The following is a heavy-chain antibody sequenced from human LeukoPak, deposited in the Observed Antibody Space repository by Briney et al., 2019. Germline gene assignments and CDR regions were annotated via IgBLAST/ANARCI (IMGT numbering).Heavy chain of an antibody. CDR3: ARDVGDYYDSSGYPPFDY. CDR2: IIPIFGTA. CDR1: GGTFSSYA. J-gene: IGHJ4*02. D-gene: IGHD3-22*01. Sequence: ASVKVSCKASGGTFSSYAISWVRQAPGQGLEWMGGIIPIFGTANYAQKFQGRVTITADKSTSTVYMELSSLRSEDTAVYYCARDVGDYYDSSGYPPFDYWGQGTLVTVSS. V-gene: IGHV1-69*06.